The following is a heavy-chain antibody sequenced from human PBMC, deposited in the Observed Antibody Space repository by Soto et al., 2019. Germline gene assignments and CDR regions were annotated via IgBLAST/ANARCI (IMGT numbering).Heavy chain of an antibody. CDR2: VYHSGST. Sequence: PSETLSLTCAVSGASISTNNWWSWVRQPPGKGLEWIGEVYHSGSTNCNPSLKSRVTISIDKSKNQFSLRLTSMTAADTAVYYCADPGAGDFDYWSQGTLVTVSS. V-gene: IGHV4-4*02. J-gene: IGHJ4*02. CDR3: ADPGAGDFDY. CDR1: GASISTNNW. D-gene: IGHD6-13*01.